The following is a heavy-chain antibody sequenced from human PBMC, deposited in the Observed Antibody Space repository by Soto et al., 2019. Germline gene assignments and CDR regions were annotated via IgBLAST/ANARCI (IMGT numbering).Heavy chain of an antibody. Sequence: GESLKISCEGSGYGFSNNWISWVRQMPGKGLEWMGRIDPSDSYNNYSPSFQGHVTISADKSVSTAYLQWSSPQASDTAMYFCARHSDYDILTGFYLGFDYWGQGTLVTVSS. CDR2: IDPSDSYN. J-gene: IGHJ4*02. CDR1: GYGFSNNW. CDR3: ARHSDYDILTGFYLGFDY. V-gene: IGHV5-10-1*01. D-gene: IGHD3-9*01.